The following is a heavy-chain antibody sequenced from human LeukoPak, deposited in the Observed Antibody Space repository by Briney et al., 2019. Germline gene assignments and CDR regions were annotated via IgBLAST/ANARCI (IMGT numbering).Heavy chain of an antibody. V-gene: IGHV4-59*01. Sequence: PSETLSLTCTVSGGSISSYYWSWIRQPPGKGLEWIGYIYYSGSTNYNPSLKSRVTISVDTSKNQFSLKLSSVTAADTAVYYCARRLWFGESYDAFDIWGQGTMVTVSS. D-gene: IGHD3-10*01. CDR2: IYYSGST. CDR3: ARRLWFGESYDAFDI. CDR1: GGSISSYY. J-gene: IGHJ3*02.